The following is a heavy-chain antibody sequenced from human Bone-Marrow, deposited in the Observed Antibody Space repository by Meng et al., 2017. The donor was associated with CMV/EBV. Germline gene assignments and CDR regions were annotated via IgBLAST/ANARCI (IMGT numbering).Heavy chain of an antibody. J-gene: IGHJ6*02. D-gene: IGHD2-2*01. CDR1: GGTFSSYT. CDR2: IIPILGIA. Sequence: SVKVSCKASGGTFSSYTISWVRQAPGQGLDRMGRIIPILGIANYAQKFQGRVTITADKSPSTAYMELSSLRSEDTAVYYCARDQDIVVVPAALPQYYYYYYGMDVWGQGTTVTVSS. V-gene: IGHV1-69*04. CDR3: ARDQDIVVVPAALPQYYYYYYGMDV.